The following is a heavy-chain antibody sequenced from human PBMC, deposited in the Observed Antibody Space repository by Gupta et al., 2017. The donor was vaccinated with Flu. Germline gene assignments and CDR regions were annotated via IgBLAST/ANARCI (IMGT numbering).Heavy chain of an antibody. J-gene: IGHJ3*02. CDR2: ISSDGDSR. V-gene: IGHV3-30-3*01. Sequence: VRQAPGKGLEWVAVISSDGDSRYYAESVKGRFTISRDNSKNTLYLQMNSLRPEDTAVFYCARAPNWRGAFDIWGHGTMVTVSS. D-gene: IGHD1-1*01. CDR3: ARAPNWRGAFDI.